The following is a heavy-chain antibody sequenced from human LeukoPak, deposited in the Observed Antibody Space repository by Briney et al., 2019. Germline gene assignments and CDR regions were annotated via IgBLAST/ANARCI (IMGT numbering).Heavy chain of an antibody. CDR3: AKDFKWSFHY. CDR1: GFNIINNN. D-gene: IGHD3-3*01. V-gene: IGHV3-30*02. Sequence: GSLRLSCAASGFNIINNNMHWVRQAPGQGLEWLAFIEHNGASKKYADSVRGRFTISRDNSNNMLYLEMNSLRNEDTAVYYCAKDFKWSFHYWGQGTLVTVSS. J-gene: IGHJ4*02. CDR2: IEHNGASK.